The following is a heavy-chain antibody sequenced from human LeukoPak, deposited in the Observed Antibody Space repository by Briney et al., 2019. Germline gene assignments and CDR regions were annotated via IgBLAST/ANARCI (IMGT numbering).Heavy chain of an antibody. D-gene: IGHD4-17*01. Sequence: GWSVRLSCAASVFTFRRYWMSWVRQAPGKGLEWVATINQDGSEKYYVDSVNDRFTISRDNAKNSLYLQVNSLRAEDAAVYYCARTYGSIDYWGQGTLVTVSS. CDR1: VFTFRRYW. CDR3: ARTYGSIDY. J-gene: IGHJ4*02. CDR2: INQDGSEK. V-gene: IGHV3-7*02.